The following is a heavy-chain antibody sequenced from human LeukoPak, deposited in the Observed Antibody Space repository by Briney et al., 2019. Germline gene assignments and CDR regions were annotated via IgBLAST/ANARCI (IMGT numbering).Heavy chain of an antibody. J-gene: IGHJ4*02. CDR3: ARDQEYYDSSGYFL. CDR2: INPSSGGT. Sequence: ASVKVSCKASGYTFTDYYIHWVRQAPGQGLEWMGWINPSSGGTAYAQKFQGRVTMTRDTSISTAYMELSRLRSDDTAVYYCARDQEYYDSSGYFLWGQGTLVTVSS. D-gene: IGHD3-22*01. V-gene: IGHV1-2*02. CDR1: GYTFTDYY.